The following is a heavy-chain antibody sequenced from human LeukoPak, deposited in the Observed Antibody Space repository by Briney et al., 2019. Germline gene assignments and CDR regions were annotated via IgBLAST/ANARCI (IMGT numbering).Heavy chain of an antibody. Sequence: SETLSLTCTVSGGSISSYYWSWIRQPAGKGLEWIGRIYTSGSTNYHPSLKSRVTMSVDTSKNQFSLKLSSVTAADTAVYYCGGSGSYKDYYYYGMDVWGQGTTVTVSS. CDR3: GGSGSYKDYYYYGMDV. CDR2: IYTSGST. CDR1: GGSISSYY. D-gene: IGHD3-10*01. V-gene: IGHV4-4*07. J-gene: IGHJ6*02.